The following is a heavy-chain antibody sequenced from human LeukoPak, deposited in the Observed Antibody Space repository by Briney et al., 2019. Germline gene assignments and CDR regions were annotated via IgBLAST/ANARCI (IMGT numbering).Heavy chain of an antibody. J-gene: IGHJ4*02. V-gene: IGHV4-34*01. CDR1: GGSFSDYY. CDR3: ARDSAPMTLDY. Sequence: SETLSLTCAVYGGSFSDYYWSWIRQPPGKGLEWIGEINHSGSTNYNPSLKSRVTISVDKSKNQFSLKLSSVTAADTAVYYCARDSAPMTLDYWGQGTLVTVSS. D-gene: IGHD2-2*01. CDR2: INHSGST.